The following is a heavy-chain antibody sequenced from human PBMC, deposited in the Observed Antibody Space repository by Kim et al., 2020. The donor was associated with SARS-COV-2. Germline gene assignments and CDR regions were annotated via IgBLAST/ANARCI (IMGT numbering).Heavy chain of an antibody. V-gene: IGHV3-33*01. D-gene: IGHD5-12*01. Sequence: GGSLRLSCAASGFTFSSYGMHWVRQAPGKGLEWVAVIWYDGSNKYYADSVKGRFTISRDNSKNTLYLQMNSLRAEDTAVYYCAREKLVGRDGYNLGHFDYWGQGTLVTVSS. J-gene: IGHJ4*02. CDR3: AREKLVGRDGYNLGHFDY. CDR1: GFTFSSYG. CDR2: IWYDGSNK.